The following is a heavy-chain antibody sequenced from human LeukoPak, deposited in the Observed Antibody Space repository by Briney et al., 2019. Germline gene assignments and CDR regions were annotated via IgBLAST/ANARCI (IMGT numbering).Heavy chain of an antibody. CDR1: GFTFSSYS. D-gene: IGHD3-3*01. J-gene: IGHJ4*02. Sequence: PGGSLRLSCAASGFTFSSYSMNWVRQAPGKGLEWVSYISSSSSTIYYADSVKGRFTISRDNAKSSLYLQMNSLRAEDTAVYYCARDRAVDFWSGPSVFDYWGQGTLVTVSS. V-gene: IGHV3-48*01. CDR3: ARDRAVDFWSGPSVFDY. CDR2: ISSSSSTI.